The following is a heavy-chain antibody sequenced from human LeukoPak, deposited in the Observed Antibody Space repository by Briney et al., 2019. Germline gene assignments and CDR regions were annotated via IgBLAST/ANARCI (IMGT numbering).Heavy chain of an antibody. D-gene: IGHD2/OR15-2a*01. CDR2: ISSDGSKK. CDR1: GFTLRTYA. CDR3: AREGPRGNSQFDY. V-gene: IGHV3-30-3*01. Sequence: GGSLRLSCVASGFTLRTYAMHWVRQAPGKGLEWVAVISSDGSKKFYSDSVKGRLTISRDNSKNTLYLQMNSLRAEDTAIYYCAREGPRGNSQFDYWGQGTLVTVSS. J-gene: IGHJ4*02.